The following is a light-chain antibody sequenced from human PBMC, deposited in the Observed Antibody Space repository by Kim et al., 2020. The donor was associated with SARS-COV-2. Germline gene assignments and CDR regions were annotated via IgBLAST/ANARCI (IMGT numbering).Light chain of an antibody. V-gene: IGKV1-5*03. J-gene: IGKJ2*03. CDR3: QQCSTSSYS. CDR1: QSISKY. Sequence: DIQMTQSPSTLSASVGDRVTITCRASQSISKYLAWYQQKPGQAPKLLICKASNLESGVPSRFSGSGSGTEFVLTITNLQPDDSATYFCQQCSTSSYSFGQGTKLEI. CDR2: KAS.